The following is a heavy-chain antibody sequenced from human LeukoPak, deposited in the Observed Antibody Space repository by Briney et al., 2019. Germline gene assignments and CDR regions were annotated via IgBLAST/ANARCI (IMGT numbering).Heavy chain of an antibody. J-gene: IGHJ4*02. V-gene: IGHV1-18*01. D-gene: IGHD6-6*01. CDR2: ISAYNGNT. CDR1: GYTFTNYG. CDR3: ARGSHNSSSSPPVDY. Sequence: ASVKVSCKASGYTFTNYGISWVRQAPGQGLEWMGWISAYNGNTNYAQKLQGRVTMTTDTSTSTAYMELRSLRSDDTAVYYCARGSHNSSSSPPVDYWGQGTLVTVSS.